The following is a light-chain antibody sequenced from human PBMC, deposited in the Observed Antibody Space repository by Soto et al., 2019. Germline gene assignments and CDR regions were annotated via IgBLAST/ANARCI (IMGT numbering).Light chain of an antibody. CDR1: QSVSSN. CDR2: AAS. V-gene: IGKV3-15*01. J-gene: IGKJ2*01. CDR3: QQYSNWPQYT. Sequence: EIVLTQSPATLSVSPGERATLSCRASQSVSSNLAWYQQKPGQAPRLLIYAASTRATGIAARFSGSGSGTEFTLTIASLQSEDFAVYFCQQYSNWPQYTFGQGTKLEIK.